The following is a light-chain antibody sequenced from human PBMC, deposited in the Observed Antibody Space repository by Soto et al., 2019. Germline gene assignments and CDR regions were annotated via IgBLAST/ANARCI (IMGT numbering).Light chain of an antibody. CDR3: HQYNNWPPTWS. V-gene: IGKV3-15*01. CDR2: DAS. Sequence: EIVMTQFPAALSVSPGERATLSCRASQSISSKLAWYQQKPGQAPRLLIYDASSRAAGISARFSGSGSGTECTLTISSLQSEDSALYSCHQYNNWPPTWSFGQGTKVEVK. J-gene: IGKJ1*01. CDR1: QSISSK.